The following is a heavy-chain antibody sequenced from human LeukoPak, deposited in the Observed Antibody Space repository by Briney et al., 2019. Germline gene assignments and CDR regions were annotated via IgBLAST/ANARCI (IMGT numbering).Heavy chain of an antibody. CDR1: GYTFTSYG. CDR2: INPSGGST. Sequence: ASVKVSCKASGYTFTSYGISWVRQAPGQGLEWMGIINPSGGSTSYAQKFQGRVTMTRDTSISTAYMELSRLRSDDTAVYYCARDPYSLRYFDYWGQGTLVTVSS. J-gene: IGHJ4*02. CDR3: ARDPYSLRYFDY. V-gene: IGHV1-46*01. D-gene: IGHD2-21*01.